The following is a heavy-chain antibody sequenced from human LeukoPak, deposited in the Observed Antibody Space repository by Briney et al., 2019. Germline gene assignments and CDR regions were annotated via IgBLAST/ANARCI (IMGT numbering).Heavy chain of an antibody. CDR2: IDPSDSYT. Sequence: GESLRISCKGSGYSFTSYWISWVRQMPGKGLEWMGRIDPSDSYTNYSPSFQGHVTISADKSISNAYLQWSSLKASDTAMYYCVLSMVRGVIPKLDAFDIWGQGTMVTVSS. CDR3: VLSMVRGVIPKLDAFDI. D-gene: IGHD3-10*01. J-gene: IGHJ3*02. V-gene: IGHV5-10-1*01. CDR1: GYSFTSYW.